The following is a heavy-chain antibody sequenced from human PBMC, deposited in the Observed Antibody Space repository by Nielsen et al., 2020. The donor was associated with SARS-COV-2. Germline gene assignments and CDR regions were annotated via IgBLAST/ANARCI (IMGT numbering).Heavy chain of an antibody. V-gene: IGHV3-7*01. Sequence: GGSLRLSCAASGFTVSSNYMSWVRQAPGKGLEWVANIKQDGSERYYVDSVKGRFTISRDNVENSLHLQMNSLRAEDTAVYYCARGQPGDTIDYWGQGTLVTVSS. CDR3: ARGQPGDTIDY. J-gene: IGHJ4*02. CDR2: IKQDGSER. D-gene: IGHD3-10*01. CDR1: GFTVSSNY.